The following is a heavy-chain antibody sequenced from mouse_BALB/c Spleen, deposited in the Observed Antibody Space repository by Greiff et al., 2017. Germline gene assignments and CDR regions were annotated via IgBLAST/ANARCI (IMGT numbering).Heavy chain of an antibody. J-gene: IGHJ4*01. Sequence: EVMLVESGGGLVKLGGSLKLSCAASGFTFSSYYMSWVRQTPEKRLELVAAINSNGGSTYYPDTVKGRFTISRDNAKNTLYLQMSSLKSEDTALYYCARQDDYDGAMDYWGQGTSVTVSS. CDR1: GFTFSSYY. CDR3: ARQDDYDGAMDY. CDR2: INSNGGST. D-gene: IGHD2-4*01. V-gene: IGHV5-6-2*01.